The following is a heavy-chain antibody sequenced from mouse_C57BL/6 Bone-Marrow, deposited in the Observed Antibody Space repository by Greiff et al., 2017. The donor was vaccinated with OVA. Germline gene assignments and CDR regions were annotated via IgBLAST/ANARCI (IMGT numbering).Heavy chain of an antibody. Sequence: VQLQQSGPELVKPGASVEISCKASGYSFTGYYMNWVKQSPEKSLEWIGEINPSTGGTTYNQKFKAKATLTVDKSSSTAYMQLKSLTSEDSAVYYCAKIGNYGSSLYAMDYWGQGTSVTVSS. J-gene: IGHJ4*01. CDR2: INPSTGGT. V-gene: IGHV1-42*01. CDR1: GYSFTGYY. CDR3: AKIGNYGSSLYAMDY. D-gene: IGHD1-1*01.